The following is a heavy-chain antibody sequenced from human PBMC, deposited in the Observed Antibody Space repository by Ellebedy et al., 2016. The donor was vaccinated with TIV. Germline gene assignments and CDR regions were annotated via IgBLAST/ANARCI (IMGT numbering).Heavy chain of an antibody. J-gene: IGHJ5*02. Sequence: MPSETLSLTCSVSGGSISAYYSTWIRQPPGKGLEWVGYIFYTGSTYYNPSLKCRVTISVDTSNNELFLKLRSVTAADTAMYYCARVVRGWFDPWGQGTLVTVSS. CDR1: GGSISAYY. CDR3: ARVVRGWFDP. CDR2: IFYTGST. V-gene: IGHV4-59*01. D-gene: IGHD2-21*01.